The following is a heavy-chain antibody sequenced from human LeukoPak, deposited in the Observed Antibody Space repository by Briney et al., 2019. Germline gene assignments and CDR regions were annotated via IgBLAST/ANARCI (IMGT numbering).Heavy chain of an antibody. Sequence: PGGSLRLSCAASGFTFSSYEMNWVRKAPGKGLELDSYISSSGSTIYYADSVKGRFTISRDNAKNSLYLQMNSLRAEDTAVYYCAKSMWDYYGSGSYSIDYWGQGTLVTVSS. CDR3: AKSMWDYYGSGSYSIDY. V-gene: IGHV3-48*03. J-gene: IGHJ4*02. CDR1: GFTFSSYE. D-gene: IGHD3-10*01. CDR2: ISSSGSTI.